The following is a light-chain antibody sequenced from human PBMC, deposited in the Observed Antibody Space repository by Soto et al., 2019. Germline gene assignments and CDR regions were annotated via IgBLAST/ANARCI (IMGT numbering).Light chain of an antibody. Sequence: DIQMTQSPSTLSASVGARVTITCRASQSISKYLAWYLQKPGKAPKLLIYRASSLESVVPSRFSGNGSGTEFTLTISSLQPDDFAICYCLQDDTYCTFGQGTKVEIK. CDR1: QSISKY. CDR2: RAS. CDR3: LQDDTYCT. V-gene: IGKV1-5*03. J-gene: IGKJ1*01.